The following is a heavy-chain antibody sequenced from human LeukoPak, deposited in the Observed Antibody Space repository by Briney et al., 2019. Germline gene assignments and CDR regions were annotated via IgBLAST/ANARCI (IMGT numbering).Heavy chain of an antibody. CDR1: GGSIGTYY. CDR2: IYYSGST. Sequence: SETLSLTCTVSGGSIGTYYWSWIRQPPGKGLEWIGYIYYSGSTQYNPSLESRVTISVDTSKNQFSLKLSSVTAADTAVYYCAREDYYDSSGYYYWVYWGQGTLVTVSS. V-gene: IGHV4-59*12. D-gene: IGHD3-22*01. CDR3: AREDYYDSSGYYYWVY. J-gene: IGHJ4*02.